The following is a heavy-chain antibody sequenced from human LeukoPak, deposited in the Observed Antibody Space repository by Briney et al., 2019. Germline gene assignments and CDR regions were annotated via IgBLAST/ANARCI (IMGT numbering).Heavy chain of an antibody. J-gene: IGHJ6*02. CDR1: GYTFTGYY. Sequence: ASVKVSCTASGYTFTGYYMHWVRQAPGQGLEWMGWINPNSGGTNYAQKFQGRVTMTRDTSISTAYMELSRLRSDDTAVYYCASPIVGATSYYYYGMDVWGQGTTVTVSS. CDR3: ASPIVGATSYYYYGMDV. CDR2: INPNSGGT. V-gene: IGHV1-2*02. D-gene: IGHD1-26*01.